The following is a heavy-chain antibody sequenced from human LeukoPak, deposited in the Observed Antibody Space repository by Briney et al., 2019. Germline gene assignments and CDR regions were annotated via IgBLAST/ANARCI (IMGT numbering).Heavy chain of an antibody. J-gene: IGHJ6*02. CDR2: LYSGGST. CDR3: AKAVGDGYDFLAGYFDPHYYHAMDV. V-gene: IGHV3-66*01. Sequence: GGSLRLSCAASGFTVSSTYMRWVRQAPGKGLEWVSILYSGGSTYYADSVKGRFTIARDNSKNTLYLQMNSLKAEDTAVYYCAKAVGDGYDFLAGYFDPHYYHAMDVWGQGTTVTVS. D-gene: IGHD3-9*01. CDR1: GFTVSSTY.